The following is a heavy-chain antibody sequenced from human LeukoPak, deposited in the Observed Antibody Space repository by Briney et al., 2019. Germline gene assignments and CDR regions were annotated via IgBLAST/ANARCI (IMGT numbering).Heavy chain of an antibody. CDR1: GYTFTSDD. J-gene: IGHJ5*02. D-gene: IGHD3-3*01. V-gene: IGHV1-8*01. CDR3: ARSRGYDFWSGYHHWFDP. Sequence: ASVKVSCKASGYTFTSDDINWVRQATGQGLEWMGWMNPNSGNTGYAQKFQGRVTMTRNTSISTAYMELSSLRSEDTAVYYCARSRGYDFWSGYHHWFDPWGQGTLVTVSS. CDR2: MNPNSGNT.